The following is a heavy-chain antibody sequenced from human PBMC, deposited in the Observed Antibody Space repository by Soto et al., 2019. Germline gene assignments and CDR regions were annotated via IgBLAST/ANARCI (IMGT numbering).Heavy chain of an antibody. V-gene: IGHV4-39*01. J-gene: IGHJ4*02. Sequence: QLQLQESGPGLVKPSETLSLTCTVSGGSINRTSYYWGWIRQPPGKGLEWIGSIYHSGSTYYNPSLKSRIPLLVDTSKNQFSLKLSSVTAADTAVYYCARQEMPGWELDYWGQGTLVTVSS. D-gene: IGHD1-26*01. CDR1: GGSINRTSYY. CDR3: ARQEMPGWELDY. CDR2: IYHSGST.